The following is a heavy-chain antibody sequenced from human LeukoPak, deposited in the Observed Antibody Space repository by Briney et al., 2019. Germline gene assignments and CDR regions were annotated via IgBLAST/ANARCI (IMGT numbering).Heavy chain of an antibody. J-gene: IGHJ3*02. CDR3: GRGGGSGWYGAFDI. CDR2: INYSGST. V-gene: IGHV4-34*01. Sequence: SDTLSLTRAVYGGPFSGYYWSWTRHPPGKGREWIGEINYSGSTNYYTSLKRRVTISVDTSKKQFSLKLSSVTAADTAVYYCGRGGGSGWYGAFDIWGQGTMVTVSS. CDR1: GGPFSGYY. D-gene: IGHD6-19*01.